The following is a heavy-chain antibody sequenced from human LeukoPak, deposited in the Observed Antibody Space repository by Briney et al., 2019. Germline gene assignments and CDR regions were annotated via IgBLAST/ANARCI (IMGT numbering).Heavy chain of an antibody. CDR3: ARGYSSSSYNWFDP. CDR2: INHSGST. Sequence: SETLSLTCAVYGGSFSGYYWSWIRQPPGKGLEWIGEINHSGSTNYNPSLKSRVTISVDTSRNQFSLKLSSVTAADTAVYYCARGYSSSSYNWFDPWGQGTLVSVSS. V-gene: IGHV4-34*01. CDR1: GGSFSGYY. D-gene: IGHD6-13*01. J-gene: IGHJ5*02.